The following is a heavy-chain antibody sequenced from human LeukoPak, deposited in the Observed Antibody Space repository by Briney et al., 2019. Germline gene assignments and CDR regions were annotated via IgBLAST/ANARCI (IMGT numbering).Heavy chain of an antibody. J-gene: IGHJ5*02. V-gene: IGHV5-51*01. D-gene: IGHD3-10*01. CDR2: IYPGDSDT. CDR3: ARSYYGSGSYYNVNWFDP. Sequence: GESLKISCKGSGYSFTSYWIGWVRQTPGKGLEWMGIIYPGDSDTRYSPSFQGQVTISADKSISTAYLQWSSLKASDTAMYYCARSYYGSGSYYNVNWFDPWGQGTLVTVSS. CDR1: GYSFTSYW.